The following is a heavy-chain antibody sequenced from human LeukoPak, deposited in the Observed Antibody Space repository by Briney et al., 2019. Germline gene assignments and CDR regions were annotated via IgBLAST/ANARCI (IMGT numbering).Heavy chain of an antibody. CDR3: AREGDYSNHNWFDP. V-gene: IGHV3-48*02. Sequence: GGSLRLSCVASGITFSNYAVNWVRQAPGKGLEWVSYISSSSSTIYYADSVKGRFTISRDNAKNSLYLQMNSLRDEDTAVYYCAREGDYSNHNWFDPWGQGTLVTVSS. CDR2: ISSSSSTI. D-gene: IGHD4-11*01. CDR1: GITFSNYA. J-gene: IGHJ5*02.